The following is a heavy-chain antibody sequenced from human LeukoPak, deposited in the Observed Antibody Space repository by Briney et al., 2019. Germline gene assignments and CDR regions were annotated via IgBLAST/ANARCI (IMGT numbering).Heavy chain of an antibody. Sequence: GESLKISCQGSGYRFIGYWIGWVRQVPGKGLEWLGIIYPGDSDTKYRPSLQGQVTISVDKSINTAYLQWSGLKATDTAIYYCARSEMSTFFDFWGQGTLVTVSS. CDR3: ARSEMSTFFDF. D-gene: IGHD5-24*01. V-gene: IGHV5-51*01. CDR2: IYPGDSDT. CDR1: GYRFIGYW. J-gene: IGHJ5*01.